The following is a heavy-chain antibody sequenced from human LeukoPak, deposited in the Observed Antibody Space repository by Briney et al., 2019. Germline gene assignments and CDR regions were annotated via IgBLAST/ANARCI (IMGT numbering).Heavy chain of an antibody. CDR3: ARVGGTTVAPNDAFDI. Sequence: GGSLRLSCAASGFTFSDYYMSWIRQAPGKGLEWVSYISSSGSTIYYADSVKGRFTISRDNAKNSPYLQMNSLRAEDTAVYYCARVGGTTVAPNDAFDIWGQGTMVTVSS. J-gene: IGHJ3*02. CDR2: ISSSGSTI. D-gene: IGHD4-23*01. V-gene: IGHV3-11*01. CDR1: GFTFSDYY.